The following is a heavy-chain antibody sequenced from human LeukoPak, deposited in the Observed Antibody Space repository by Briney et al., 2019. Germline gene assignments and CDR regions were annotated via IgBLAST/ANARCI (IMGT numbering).Heavy chain of an antibody. D-gene: IGHD3-3*01. Sequence: ASVKVSCKASGYTFTSHYVHWVRQAPGQGLEWMGIINPSGGSTNYVQNFQGRVTMTRGMSTSTVYMELSSLRSEDTAVYYCAREAVTIFGLVRTQTTKRPHRFDPWGQGTLVTVSS. J-gene: IGHJ5*02. CDR1: GYTFTSHY. V-gene: IGHV1-46*01. CDR2: INPSGGST. CDR3: AREAVTIFGLVRTQTTKRPHRFDP.